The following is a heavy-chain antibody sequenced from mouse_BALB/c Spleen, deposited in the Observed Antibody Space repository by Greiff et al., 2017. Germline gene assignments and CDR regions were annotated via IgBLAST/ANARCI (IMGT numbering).Heavy chain of an antibody. Sequence: QVQLQQPGAELVKPGASVKLSCKASGYTFTSYWMHWVKQRPGQGLEWIGEINPSNGRTNYNEKFKSKATLTVDKSSSTAYMQLSSLTSEDSAVYYCARTSYDYDPFAYWGQGTLVTVSA. CDR2: INPSNGRT. D-gene: IGHD2-4*01. V-gene: IGHV1S81*02. J-gene: IGHJ3*01. CDR1: GYTFTSYW. CDR3: ARTSYDYDPFAY.